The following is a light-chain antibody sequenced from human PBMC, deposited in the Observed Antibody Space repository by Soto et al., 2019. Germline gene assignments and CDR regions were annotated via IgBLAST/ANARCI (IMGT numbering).Light chain of an antibody. V-gene: IGKV3-20*01. CDR2: AAS. Sequence: EIVFTQSPGSLSLSPGERATLSCRASQSISSTYLAWYRQKPGQAPRLLIYAASSRATGIPDRFSGSGSGTDFTLTISRLEPEDFAVYYCQQYYATSWTFGQGTKV. J-gene: IGKJ1*01. CDR3: QQYYATSWT. CDR1: QSISSTY.